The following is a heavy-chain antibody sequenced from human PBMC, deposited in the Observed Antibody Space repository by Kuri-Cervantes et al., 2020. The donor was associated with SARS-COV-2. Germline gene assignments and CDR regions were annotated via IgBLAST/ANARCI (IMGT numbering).Heavy chain of an antibody. CDR2: ISYDGSNK. V-gene: IGHV3-30*18. CDR1: GFTFSSYG. CDR3: AKEERTAFDY. J-gene: IGHJ4*02. Sequence: GESLKISCAASGFTFSSYGMHWVRQAPGKGLEWVAVISYDGSNKYYADPVKGRFTISRDNSKNTLYLQMNSLRAEDTAVYYCAKEERTAFDYWGQGTLVTVSS.